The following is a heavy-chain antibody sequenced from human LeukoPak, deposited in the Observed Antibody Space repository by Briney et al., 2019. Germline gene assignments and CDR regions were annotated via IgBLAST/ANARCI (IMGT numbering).Heavy chain of an antibody. D-gene: IGHD3-22*01. CDR1: GGSISSSSYF. Sequence: SETLSLTCTVSGGSISSSSYFWGWIRQPPGKGLEWIGSIYYSGSTYYNPSLKSRVTISVDTSKNQFSLKLSSVTAADTAVYYCARDLRITMIVGSSTDAFDIWGQGTMVTVSS. J-gene: IGHJ3*02. CDR3: ARDLRITMIVGSSTDAFDI. V-gene: IGHV4-39*07. CDR2: IYYSGST.